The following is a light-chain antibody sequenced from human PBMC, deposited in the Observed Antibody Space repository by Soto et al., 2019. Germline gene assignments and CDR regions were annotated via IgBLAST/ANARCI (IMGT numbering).Light chain of an antibody. CDR3: QSYDSSLSGSGV. J-gene: IGLJ2*01. CDR2: GNS. CDR1: SSNIGAGYD. Sequence: QSVLTQPPSVSGAPGQRVTISCAGSSSNIGAGYDVHWYQQLPGTAPKLLIYGNSNRPSGVPDRFSGSKSGTSASLAIIGLQAEDEADYYCQSYDSSLSGSGVFGGGTKLIVL. V-gene: IGLV1-40*01.